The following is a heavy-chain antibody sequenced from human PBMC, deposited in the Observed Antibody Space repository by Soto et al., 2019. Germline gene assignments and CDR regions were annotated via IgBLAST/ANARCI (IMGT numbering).Heavy chain of an antibody. CDR3: AREFRSRSGITMIVVVSPHAFEI. CDR1: GFTFSSYS. V-gene: IGHV3-48*02. D-gene: IGHD3-22*01. Sequence: PGGSLRLSCAASGFTFSSYSMNWVRQAPGKGLEWVSYISSSSSTIYYADSVKGRFTISRDKAKNSLYLQMNSLRDEDTAVYYCAREFRSRSGITMIVVVSPHAFEIWGQGTMVTVSS. CDR2: ISSSSSTI. J-gene: IGHJ3*02.